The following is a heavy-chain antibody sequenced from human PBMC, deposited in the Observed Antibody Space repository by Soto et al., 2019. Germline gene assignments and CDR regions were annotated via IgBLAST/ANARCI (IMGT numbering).Heavy chain of an antibody. CDR3: AREGTSTSTGMDY. V-gene: IGHV1-69*04. CDR2: IIPSVGKT. D-gene: IGHD2-2*01. CDR1: GDTFNNYD. Sequence: QVQLVQSGAEVRKPGSSVTVSCETSGDTFNNYDINWVRQAPGQGPELMGRIIPSVGKTIYAQRFQGRVTITADKATTTVSTDLSSLRIADTAVYFWAREGTSTSTGMDYWGQGSLVTVSS. J-gene: IGHJ4*02.